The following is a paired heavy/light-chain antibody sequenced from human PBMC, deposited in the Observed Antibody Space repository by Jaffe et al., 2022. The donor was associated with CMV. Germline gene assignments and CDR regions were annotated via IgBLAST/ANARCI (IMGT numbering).Heavy chain of an antibody. CDR3: ARGNYGDYDS. D-gene: IGHD4-17*01. CDR2: IDASGGRT. Sequence: EVQVVESGGGLVQPGGSLRLSCAASGFTFNRYTMTWVRQAPGKGLEWVSTIDASGGRTYYADSVKGRFTISRDNSENTLYLQMNSLRADDTAVYYCARGNYGDYDSWGQGTLVTVSS. V-gene: IGHV3-23*04. J-gene: IGHJ4*02. CDR1: GFTFNRYT.
Light chain of an antibody. Sequence: DVVMTQSPLSLPVTLGQPASISCRSSQSLVYSDGNTYLYWFQQRPGQSPRRLIYKVSNRDSGVPDRFSGSGSGTDFTLKISRVEAEDVGVYYCMQGTHWPRTFGQGTKVEIK. CDR3: MQGTHWPRT. J-gene: IGKJ1*01. V-gene: IGKV2-30*01. CDR2: KVS. CDR1: QSLVYSDGNTY.